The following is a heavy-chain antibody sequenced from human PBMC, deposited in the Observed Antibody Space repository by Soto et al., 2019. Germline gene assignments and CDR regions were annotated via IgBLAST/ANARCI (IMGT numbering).Heavy chain of an antibody. Sequence: SGPTLVNPTETLTLTCTVSGFSLSNARMGVSWIRQPPGKALEWLAHIFSNDEKSYSTSLKSRLTISKDTSKSQVVLSMTNMDPVDTATYYCPRSLQWLVRGGFYFDYWGKGSLVTVYS. CDR3: PRSLQWLVRGGFYFDY. D-gene: IGHD6-19*01. CDR1: GFSLSNARMG. J-gene: IGHJ4*02. CDR2: IFSNDEK. V-gene: IGHV2-26*01.